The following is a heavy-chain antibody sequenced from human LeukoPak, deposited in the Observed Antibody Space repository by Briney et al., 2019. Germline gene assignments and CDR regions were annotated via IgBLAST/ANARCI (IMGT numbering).Heavy chain of an antibody. CDR2: ISYSGST. CDR1: GGSISSYY. V-gene: IGHV4-59*12. Sequence: SETLSLTCTVSGGSISSYYWSWIRQPPGKGLEWIGYISYSGSTNYNPSLKSRVTISVNTSKNQFSLKLSSVTAADTAVYYCARGEYGDYPVYWGQGTLVTVSS. CDR3: ARGEYGDYPVY. D-gene: IGHD4-17*01. J-gene: IGHJ4*02.